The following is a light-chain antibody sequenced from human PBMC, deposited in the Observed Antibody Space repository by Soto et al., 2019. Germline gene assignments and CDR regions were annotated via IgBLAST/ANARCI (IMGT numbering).Light chain of an antibody. CDR3: KQYNSWRT. V-gene: IGKV3-15*01. Sequence: EIVMTQSPATLSVSPGERATLSCRASQSVRSNLAWYQQKPGQTPRLLIYGASTRATGIPARFSGSGSGTEFTLTISSLQSEDFAVYYCKQYNSWRTFGQGTKV. CDR2: GAS. J-gene: IGKJ1*01. CDR1: QSVRSN.